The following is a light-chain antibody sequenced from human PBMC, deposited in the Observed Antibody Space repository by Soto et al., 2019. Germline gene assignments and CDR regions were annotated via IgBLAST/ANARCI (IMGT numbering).Light chain of an antibody. CDR3: QQYNSDWT. J-gene: IGKJ1*01. CDR1: QSINSW. CDR2: KAS. Sequence: DIQMTQSPSTLSASVGDRVTITCRASQSINSWLAWYQQRPGKAHKLLIYKASSLESGVPSRFSGSGSGTEFTLTISSLQPDDFATYYCQQYNSDWTFGQGTKVEIK. V-gene: IGKV1-5*03.